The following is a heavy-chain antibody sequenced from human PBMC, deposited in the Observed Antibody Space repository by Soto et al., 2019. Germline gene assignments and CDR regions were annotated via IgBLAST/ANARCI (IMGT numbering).Heavy chain of an antibody. Sequence: PGGSLRLSCAASGFTFSSYAMSWVRQAPGKGLEWVSAISGSGGSTYYADSVKGRFTISRDNPKNTLYLQMNSLRAEDTAVYYCAKDFERAYYYDSSGPGVFDYWGQGTLVTVSS. CDR1: GFTFSSYA. CDR2: ISGSGGST. J-gene: IGHJ4*02. CDR3: AKDFERAYYYDSSGPGVFDY. D-gene: IGHD3-22*01. V-gene: IGHV3-23*01.